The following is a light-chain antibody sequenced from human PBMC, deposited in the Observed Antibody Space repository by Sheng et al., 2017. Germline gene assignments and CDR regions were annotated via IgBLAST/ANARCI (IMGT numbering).Light chain of an antibody. J-gene: IGKJ3*01. V-gene: IGKV3-20*01. CDR3: LHYGASSYT. CDR1: EDVTSNY. CDR2: GTS. Sequence: EIVLTQSPASLSLSPGERATLSCRASEDVTSNYIAWYQQKPGQAPRLILHGTSNRASGIPDRFSGSGSGTDFTLTISRLEPEDFAVFYCLHYGASSYTFGPGTKLDVK.